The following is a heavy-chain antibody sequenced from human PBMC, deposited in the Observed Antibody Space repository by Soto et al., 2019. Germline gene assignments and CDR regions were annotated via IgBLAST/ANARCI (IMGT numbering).Heavy chain of an antibody. CDR3: ARDRRYCSGGSCHKDFYGMDV. CDR1: GGSIGSGGYY. Sequence: SETLSLTCTVSGGSIGSGGYYWSWIRQHPGKGLEWIGYIYYSGSTYYNPSLKSRVTISVDTSKNQFSLKLSSVTAADTAVYYCARDRRYCSGGSCHKDFYGMDVWGQGTTVTVSS. J-gene: IGHJ6*02. D-gene: IGHD2-15*01. V-gene: IGHV4-31*03. CDR2: IYYSGST.